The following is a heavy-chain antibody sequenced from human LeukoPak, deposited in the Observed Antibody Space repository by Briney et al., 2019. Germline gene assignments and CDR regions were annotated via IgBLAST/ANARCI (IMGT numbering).Heavy chain of an antibody. D-gene: IGHD3-10*01. CDR3: AADRPGFDGSGSYYRQGAFDI. Sequence: GASVKVSCKASGYTFTSYYMHWVRQAPGQGLEWMGIINPSGGSTSYAQKFQGRVTITRDMSTSTAYMELSSLRSEDTAVYYCAADRPGFDGSGSYYRQGAFDIWGQGTMVTVSS. CDR2: INPSGGST. J-gene: IGHJ3*02. CDR1: GYTFTSYY. V-gene: IGHV1-46*01.